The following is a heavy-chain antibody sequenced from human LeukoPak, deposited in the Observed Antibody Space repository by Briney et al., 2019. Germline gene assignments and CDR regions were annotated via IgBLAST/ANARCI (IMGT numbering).Heavy chain of an antibody. D-gene: IGHD6-19*01. CDR1: GFTFSSYW. Sequence: GGSLRLSCAASGFTFSSYWMHWVRQAPGKGLVWVSRIKTDGSDTSYADSAKGRFTTSRDNAKNTLYLQMNSMSAEDTAVYYCARGGSSGCLDYWGQGTLVTVSS. V-gene: IGHV3-74*01. CDR3: ARGGSSGCLDY. CDR2: IKTDGSDT. J-gene: IGHJ4*02.